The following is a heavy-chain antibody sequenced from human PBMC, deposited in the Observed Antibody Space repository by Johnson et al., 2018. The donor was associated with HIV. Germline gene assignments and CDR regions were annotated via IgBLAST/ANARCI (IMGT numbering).Heavy chain of an antibody. D-gene: IGHD3-22*01. V-gene: IGHV3-66*03. Sequence: VQLVESGGDLIQPGGSLRLSCAASGFTVSSTYMSWVRQAPGKGLEWLSVLYSDGRTYYADSVKGRFTISRDNSKNTLYLQMGSLRAEDMAVYYCARGNITMIVGTSYAFDIWGQGTMVTVSS. CDR1: GFTVSSTY. J-gene: IGHJ3*02. CDR2: LYSDGRT. CDR3: ARGNITMIVGTSYAFDI.